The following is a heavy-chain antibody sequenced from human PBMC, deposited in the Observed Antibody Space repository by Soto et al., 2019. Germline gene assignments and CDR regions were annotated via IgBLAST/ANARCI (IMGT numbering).Heavy chain of an antibody. J-gene: IGHJ3*01. V-gene: IGHV4-4*02. CDR3: ARVVLTITRGAFDA. CDR1: GGSISSSHW. CDR2: ISHSGTS. Sequence: QVQLQESGPGLVKPSGTLSLTCAVSGGSISSSHWWTWVRHSPGKGLEYIGEISHSGTSNSNPSLKSRVTLSVDKSKHHCSLTLTSVTAAGTAVYYCARVVLTITRGAFDAWGQGTLVIVSS. D-gene: IGHD3-9*01.